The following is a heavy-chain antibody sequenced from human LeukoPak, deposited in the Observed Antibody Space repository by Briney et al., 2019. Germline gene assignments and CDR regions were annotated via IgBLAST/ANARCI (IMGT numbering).Heavy chain of an antibody. Sequence: PSETLSLTCAVYGGSFSGYYWSWIRQPPGKGLEWIGEINHSGSTNYNPSLKSRVTISVDTSKNQFSLKLSSVTAADTAVYYCARGLLNYGSGSYYSTPFDYWGQGTLVTVSS. CDR2: INHSGST. CDR3: ARGLLNYGSGSYYSTPFDY. D-gene: IGHD3-10*01. CDR1: GGSFSGYY. V-gene: IGHV4-34*01. J-gene: IGHJ4*02.